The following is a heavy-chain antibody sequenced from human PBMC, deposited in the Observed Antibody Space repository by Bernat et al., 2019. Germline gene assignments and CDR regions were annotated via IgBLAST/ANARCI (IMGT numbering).Heavy chain of an antibody. V-gene: IGHV3-21*01. D-gene: IGHD6-6*01. CDR2: ISSSSSYI. CDR3: ARDHPYSSSTPAFDY. Sequence: EVQLVESGGGLVKPGGSLRLSCAASGFTFSSYSMNWVRQAPGKGLEWVSSISSSSSYIYYADSVKGRFTISRDNAKNSLYLQMNSLRAEDTAVYYCARDHPYSSSTPAFDYWGQGTLVTVSS. CDR1: GFTFSSYS. J-gene: IGHJ4*02.